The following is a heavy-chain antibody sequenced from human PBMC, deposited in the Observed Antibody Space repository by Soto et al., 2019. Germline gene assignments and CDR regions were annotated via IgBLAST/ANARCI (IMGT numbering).Heavy chain of an antibody. J-gene: IGHJ5*02. D-gene: IGHD3-22*01. Sequence: SETLSLTCTVSGGSISSYYWSWIRQPPGKGLEWIGYIYYSESTNYNPSLKSRVIISVDTSKNQFSLRLSSVTAADTAVYYCARAYYDTSGSSLDPWGQGTLVPVSP. CDR2: IYYSEST. CDR3: ARAYYDTSGSSLDP. CDR1: GGSISSYY. V-gene: IGHV4-59*01.